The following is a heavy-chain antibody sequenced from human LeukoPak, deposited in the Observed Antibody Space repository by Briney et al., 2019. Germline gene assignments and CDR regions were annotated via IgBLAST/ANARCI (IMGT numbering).Heavy chain of an antibody. CDR3: ARDSGHSYGPFDY. CDR2: IYYSGST. J-gene: IGHJ4*02. Sequence: PSETLSLTCTVSADSISSSHYYWGWIRQPPGKGLEWIGYIYYSGSTNYNPSLKSRVTISVDTSKNQFSLKLNSVTAADTSVYYCARDSGHSYGPFDYWGQGTLVTVSS. CDR1: ADSISSSHYY. V-gene: IGHV4-61*05. D-gene: IGHD5-18*01.